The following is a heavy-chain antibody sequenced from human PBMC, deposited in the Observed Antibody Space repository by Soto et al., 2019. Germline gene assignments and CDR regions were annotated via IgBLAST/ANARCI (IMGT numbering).Heavy chain of an antibody. CDR2: ISAYNGNT. J-gene: IGHJ6*02. D-gene: IGHD2-2*01. CDR1: GYTFTSYG. CDR3: ARDRHCSSTSCPRRYYYGMDV. V-gene: IGHV1-18*04. Sequence: ASVKVSCKASGYTFTSYGISWVRQAPGQGLEWMGWISAYNGNTNYAQKLQGRVTMTTDTSTSTAYMELRSLRSDDTAVYYCARDRHCSSTSCPRRYYYGMDVWGQGTTVTVSS.